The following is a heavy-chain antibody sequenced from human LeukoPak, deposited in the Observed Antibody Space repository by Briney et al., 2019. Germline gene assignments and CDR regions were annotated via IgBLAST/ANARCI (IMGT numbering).Heavy chain of an antibody. CDR1: GFTFSSYS. V-gene: IGHV3-48*01. CDR2: ISSSSSTI. Sequence: GGSLRLSCAASGFTFSSYSMNWVRQAPGKGLEWVSYISSSSSTIYYADSVKGRFTISRDNAKNSLYLQMSSVRAEDTAVYYCAMMVRGVRTNYYFDYWGQGTLVTVSS. J-gene: IGHJ4*02. D-gene: IGHD3-10*01. CDR3: AMMVRGVRTNYYFDY.